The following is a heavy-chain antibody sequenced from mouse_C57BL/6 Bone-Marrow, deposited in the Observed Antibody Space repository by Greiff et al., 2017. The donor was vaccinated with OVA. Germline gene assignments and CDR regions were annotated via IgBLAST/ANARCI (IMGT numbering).Heavy chain of an antibody. V-gene: IGHV1-7*01. D-gene: IGHD2-2*01. Sequence: VQVVESGAELAKPGASVKLSCKASGYTFTSYWMHWVKQRPGQGLEWIGYINPSSGYTKYNQKFKDKATLTADKSSSTAYMQLSSLTYEDSAVYYCARWLRSYYFDYWGQGTTLTVSS. J-gene: IGHJ2*01. CDR3: ARWLRSYYFDY. CDR2: INPSSGYT. CDR1: GYTFTSYW.